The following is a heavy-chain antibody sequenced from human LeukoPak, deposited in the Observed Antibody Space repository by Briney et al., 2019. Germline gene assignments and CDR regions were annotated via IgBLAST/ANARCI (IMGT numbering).Heavy chain of an antibody. CDR2: VYHSGST. V-gene: IGHV4-30-2*01. D-gene: IGHD6-19*01. J-gene: IGHJ4*02. CDR1: GGSISSGGYS. CDR3: ARVYSSGWYYFDY. Sequence: SQTLSLTCAVSGGSISSGGYSWSWIRQPPGKGLEWIGYVYHSGSTYYNPSLKSRVTISVDRSKNQFSLKLSSVTAADTAVYYCARVYSSGWYYFDYWGQGTLVTVSS.